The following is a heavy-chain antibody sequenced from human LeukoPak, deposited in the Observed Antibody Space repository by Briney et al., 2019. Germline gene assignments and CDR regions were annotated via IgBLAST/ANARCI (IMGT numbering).Heavy chain of an antibody. J-gene: IGHJ4*02. V-gene: IGHV3-21*01. Sequence: GGSLRLSCVASGFTFSSYSMNWVRQAPGKGLEWVSSISSSGAYIYYADSVKGRFTISRDNGKNSLYLQMNSLRDEDTAVYYCVRGTEYDILSGKNFGQYYFDYWGQGTLVTVSS. CDR2: ISSSGAYI. CDR3: VRGTEYDILSGKNFGQYYFDY. CDR1: GFTFSSYS. D-gene: IGHD3-9*01.